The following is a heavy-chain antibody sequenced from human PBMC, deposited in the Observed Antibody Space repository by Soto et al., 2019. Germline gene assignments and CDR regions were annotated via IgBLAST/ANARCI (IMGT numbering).Heavy chain of an antibody. CDR3: ASYHCNGGSCYPDHFDY. V-gene: IGHV4-34*01. J-gene: IGHJ4*02. CDR1: GWSFSGYY. D-gene: IGHD2-15*01. Sequence: SDTLSLTFAVYGWSFSGYYWSWIRQPPGKGLEWIGEINHSGSTNYNPSLKSRVTISVDTSKNQFSLKLSSVTAADTAVYYCASYHCNGGSCYPDHFDYWGQGTLVTVSS. CDR2: INHSGST.